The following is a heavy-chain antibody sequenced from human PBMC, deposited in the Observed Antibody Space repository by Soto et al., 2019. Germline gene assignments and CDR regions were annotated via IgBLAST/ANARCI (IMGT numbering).Heavy chain of an antibody. CDR3: APDVSYDFWSATLGHFDY. D-gene: IGHD3-3*01. Sequence: SLTLSSPVSGFSSSSLCTGCVGQAHGEGRAWVAVISYGGSNTYFADAVKGRFTNSRDNSKDTLYLQMNSLKTEDTAVYYCAPDVSYDFWSATLGHFDYWGQGTLVTVSS. CDR2: ISYGGSNT. V-gene: IGHV3-30*03. J-gene: IGHJ4*02. CDR1: GFSSSSLC.